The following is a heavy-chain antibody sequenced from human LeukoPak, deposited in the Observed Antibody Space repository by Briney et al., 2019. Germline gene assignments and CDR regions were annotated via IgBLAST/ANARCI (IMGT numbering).Heavy chain of an antibody. CDR2: ISDSGANT. D-gene: IGHD6-19*01. V-gene: IGHV3-23*01. Sequence: GGSLRLSCAASGFTFSTYAMSWIRQAPGKGLEWVSTISDSGANTYYADSVRGRFTISRDNSKNTLYLQKNSLRADDTAIYYCAKSMTLQWRGFFDLWGRGTHVTVSS. CDR1: GFTFSTYA. CDR3: AKSMTLQWRGFFDL. J-gene: IGHJ2*01.